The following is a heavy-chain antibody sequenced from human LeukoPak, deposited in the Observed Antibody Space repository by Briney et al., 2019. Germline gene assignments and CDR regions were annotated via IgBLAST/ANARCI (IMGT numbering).Heavy chain of an antibody. V-gene: IGHV3-23*01. CDR2: IGGRDDRT. CDR1: GFTFSTYI. CDR3: AKDPNPFYDFWSGYK. J-gene: IGHJ4*02. Sequence: PGGSLRLSCEASGFTFSTYIMTWLRQAPGKGLEWVSIIGGRDDRTYYADSVEGRFTISRDNSKNILYLQMSSLRAEDTAVYYCAKDPNPFYDFWSGYKWGQGTLVTVSS. D-gene: IGHD3-3*01.